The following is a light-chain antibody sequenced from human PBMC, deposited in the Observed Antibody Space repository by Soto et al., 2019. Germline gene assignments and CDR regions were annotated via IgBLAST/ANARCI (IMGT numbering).Light chain of an antibody. CDR3: QQYNTYLWT. J-gene: IGKJ1*01. V-gene: IGKV1-9*01. Sequence: DIQFPQSPSVLSASVGDPVTITCRASQALSNYLAWYQQKPGKAPDLLIYAASTLESGVPSRFRGSGSGTDFTLTISSLQPDDFATXYXQQYNTYLWTFGQGTKVDIK. CDR2: AAS. CDR1: QALSNY.